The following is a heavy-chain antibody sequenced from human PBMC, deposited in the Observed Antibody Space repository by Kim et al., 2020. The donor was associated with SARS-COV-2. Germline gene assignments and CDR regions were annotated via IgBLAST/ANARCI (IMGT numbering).Heavy chain of an antibody. D-gene: IGHD1-26*01. J-gene: IGHJ4*02. CDR2: IYYSGST. CDR3: ARRQSGSYRFDY. V-gene: IGHV4-59*08. Sequence: SETLSLTCTVSGGSISSYYWSWIRQPPGKGLEWIGYIYYSGSTNYNPSLKSRVTISVDTSKNQFSLKLSSVTAADTAVYYCARRQSGSYRFDYWGQGTLV. CDR1: GGSISSYY.